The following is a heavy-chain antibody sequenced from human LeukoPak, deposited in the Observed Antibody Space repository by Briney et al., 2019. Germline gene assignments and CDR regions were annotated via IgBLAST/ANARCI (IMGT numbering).Heavy chain of an antibody. CDR1: GGSITSDY. V-gene: IGHV4-4*07. CDR2: IFTSGSS. Sequence: SETLSLTCTVSGGSITSDYWSWIRQPAGKGLEWIGRIFTSGSSSYNPSLKSRVTMSLDTSKNQFSLKLSSVTAADTAVYYCARTAGYTYYFDYWGQGTLVTVSS. CDR3: ARTAGYTYYFDY. D-gene: IGHD1-1*01. J-gene: IGHJ4*02.